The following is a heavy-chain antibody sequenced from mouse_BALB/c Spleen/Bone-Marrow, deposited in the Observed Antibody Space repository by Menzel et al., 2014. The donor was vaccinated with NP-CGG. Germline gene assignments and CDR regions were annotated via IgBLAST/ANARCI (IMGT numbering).Heavy chain of an antibody. CDR2: IDPANGNT. CDR1: GFNIKDTY. Sequence: VQLKQSGAELVKPGASVKLSCTASGFNIKDTYMHWVKQRPEQGLEWIGRIDPANGNTKYDPKFQGKATITADTSCNTAYLQLSSLTSEDTAVYYCARWEYYAMDYWGQGTSVTVSS. J-gene: IGHJ4*01. V-gene: IGHV14-3*02. CDR3: ARWEYYAMDY. D-gene: IGHD4-1*01.